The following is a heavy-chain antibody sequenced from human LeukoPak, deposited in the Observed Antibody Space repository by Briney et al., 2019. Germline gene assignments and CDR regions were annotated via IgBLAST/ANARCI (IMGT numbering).Heavy chain of an antibody. CDR2: IIPIFGTA. J-gene: IGHJ6*02. D-gene: IGHD3-3*01. CDR1: GGTFSIYA. V-gene: IGHV1-69*01. Sequence: SVNVSCKGSGGTFSIYAISWVREAPGQGVEWMGGIIPIFGTANYAQKVQGRVTITAEESTSTPYMELSSLRSEDTAVSYCARRDYDFWTGYYFGMDVSGQGTTVTVSS. CDR3: ARRDYDFWTGYYFGMDV.